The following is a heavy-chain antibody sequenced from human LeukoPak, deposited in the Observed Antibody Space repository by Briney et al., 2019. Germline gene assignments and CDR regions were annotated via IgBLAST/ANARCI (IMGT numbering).Heavy chain of an antibody. J-gene: IGHJ4*02. CDR2: ISPSGGAT. D-gene: IGHD4-17*01. CDR3: SKLGLTTVPSTY. CDR1: GFTFSTSA. V-gene: IGHV3-23*01. Sequence: PGGSLRLSCEASGFTFSTSAMTWVRQAPGQGLEWVSGISPSGGATHYSDSVKGRFTISRDTSRNTPYLQMNSLRDDETAVYYCSKLGLTTVPSTYWGQGALVTVSS.